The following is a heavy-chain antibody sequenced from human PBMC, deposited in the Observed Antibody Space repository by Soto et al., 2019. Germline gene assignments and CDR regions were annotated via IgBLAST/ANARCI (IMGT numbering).Heavy chain of an antibody. V-gene: IGHV3-23*01. CDR2: VSIGGST. CDR3: AKRRGAGGHFDY. Sequence: GGSLRLSCAAAGFTFSGYAMGWVRQGPGKGLEWVAVVSIGGSTHYADSVRGRFTISRDNSKNTLSLQMNSLTAEDTAVYFCAKRRGAGGHFDYWGQGALVTVSS. D-gene: IGHD1-26*01. CDR1: GFTFSGYA. J-gene: IGHJ4*02.